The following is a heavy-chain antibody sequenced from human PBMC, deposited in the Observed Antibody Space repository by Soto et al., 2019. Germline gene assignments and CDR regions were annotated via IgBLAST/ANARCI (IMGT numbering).Heavy chain of an antibody. Sequence: QVHLVQSGAEARKPGASVNVSCMASGFSLNTYVVHWVRRAPGQGLEWMGWVNAASGNTQTSQKFQGRLTLTRDKSANTAYMELSNLRTEDTAVYFCARRPLLESHFDYWGQGTLVAVSS. CDR3: ARRPLLESHFDY. J-gene: IGHJ4*02. CDR1: GFSLNTYV. CDR2: VNAASGNT. V-gene: IGHV1-3*01.